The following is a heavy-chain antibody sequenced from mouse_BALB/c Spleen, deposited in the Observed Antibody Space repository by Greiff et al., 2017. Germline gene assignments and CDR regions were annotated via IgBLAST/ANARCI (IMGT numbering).Heavy chain of an antibody. CDR3: ARLPGNYYAMDY. J-gene: IGHJ4*01. CDR1: GYSFTGYY. Sequence: VQLQQSGPELVKPGASVKISCKASGYSFTGYYMHWVKQSHVKSLEWIGRINPYNGATSYNQNFKDKASLTVDKSSSTAYMELHSLTSEDSAVYYCARLPGNYYAMDYWGQGTSVTVSS. D-gene: IGHD2-12*01. CDR2: INPYNGAT. V-gene: IGHV1-31*01.